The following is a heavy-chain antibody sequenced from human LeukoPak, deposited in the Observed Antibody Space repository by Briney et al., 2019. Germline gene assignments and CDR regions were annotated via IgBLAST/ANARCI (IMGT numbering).Heavy chain of an antibody. CDR1: GYTLTQLV. J-gene: IGHJ4*02. CDR3: ATVSSFDSNFYSYF. Sequence: GASVKVPCKVSGYTLTQLVIHWVRQAPGEGLGWMGGFDPENGEMIYAQKFQGRVTMSEDTSTDTAYMDLSSLRSEDTAIYYCATVSSFDSNFYSYFWGQGTLVTVSS. D-gene: IGHD3-22*01. CDR2: FDPENGEM. V-gene: IGHV1-24*01.